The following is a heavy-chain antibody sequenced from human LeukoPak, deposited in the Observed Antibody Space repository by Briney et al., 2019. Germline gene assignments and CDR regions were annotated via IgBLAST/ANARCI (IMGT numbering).Heavy chain of an antibody. D-gene: IGHD3-22*01. CDR1: GYTFTGYY. Sequence: ASVKVSCKASGYTFTGYYMHWVRQAPGQGLEWMGIINPSGGSTSYAQKFQGRVTMTRDTSTSTVYMELSSLRSEDTAVYYCARDQGNAPPSGYYFYWGQGTLVTVSS. V-gene: IGHV1-46*01. J-gene: IGHJ4*02. CDR3: ARDQGNAPPSGYYFY. CDR2: INPSGGST.